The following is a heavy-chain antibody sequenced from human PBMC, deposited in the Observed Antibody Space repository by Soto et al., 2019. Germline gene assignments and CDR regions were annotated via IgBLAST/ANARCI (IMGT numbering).Heavy chain of an antibody. CDR2: IYHSGST. V-gene: IGHV4-30-2*01. CDR3: ARVPSP. Sequence: QLQLKESGSGLVKPSQTLSLTCAVSGGSISSGGYSWSWIRQPPGQGLEWIVDIYHSGSTYYHPSLKRRGTISVDRSKNQFSLKLRSVTAADTAVYYCARVPSPWGQGTLVTVSS. J-gene: IGHJ5*02. CDR1: GGSISSGGYS.